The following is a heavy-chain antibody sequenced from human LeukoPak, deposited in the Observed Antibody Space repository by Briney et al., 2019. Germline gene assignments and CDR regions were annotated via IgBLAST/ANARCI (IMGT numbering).Heavy chain of an antibody. J-gene: IGHJ4*02. V-gene: IGHV1-18*01. CDR1: GYTFTSYG. Sequence: GASVKVSCKASGYTFTSYGISWVRQAPGQGLEWMGWISAYSGNTNYAQKLQGRVTMTTDTSTSTAYMELRSLRSDDTAVYYCATFWSGYDPFDYWGQGTLVTVSS. D-gene: IGHD3-3*01. CDR2: ISAYSGNT. CDR3: ATFWSGYDPFDY.